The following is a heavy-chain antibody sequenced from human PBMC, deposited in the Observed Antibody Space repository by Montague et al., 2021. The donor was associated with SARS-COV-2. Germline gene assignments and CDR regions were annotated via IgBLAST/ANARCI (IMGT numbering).Heavy chain of an antibody. J-gene: IGHJ4*02. CDR3: ANEEVPNDY. CDR2: ISISGDKT. CDR1: GFTFNAYA. Sequence: SLRLSCAASGFTFNAYAMHWVRQAPGKGLEWVSGISISGDKTYYADSVKGRFTISRDNSRNTVYLQLNTLRAEDTATYYCANEEVPNDYWGRGTLVTVSS. V-gene: IGHV3-23*01.